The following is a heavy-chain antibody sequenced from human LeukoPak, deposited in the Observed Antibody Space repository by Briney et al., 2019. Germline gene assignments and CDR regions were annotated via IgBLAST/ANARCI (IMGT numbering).Heavy chain of an antibody. D-gene: IGHD1-26*01. J-gene: IGHJ4*02. CDR2: INAGNDNT. CDR1: GYIFTTYT. V-gene: IGHV1-3*01. Sequence: ASVKVSCKASGYIFTTYTIHWVRQAPGQRLEWMGWINAGNDNTKYSQKFQGGVTITRDTSASIAYMELSNLRSEDTAVYFCARVVGTTSFAVGYWGQGTLVTVSS. CDR3: ARVVGTTSFAVGY.